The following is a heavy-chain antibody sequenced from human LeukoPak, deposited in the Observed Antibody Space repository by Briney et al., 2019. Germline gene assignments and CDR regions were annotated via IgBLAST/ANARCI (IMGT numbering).Heavy chain of an antibody. Sequence: PGGSLRLSCAASGFTFSSYVMHWVRQPPGKGLEWIGEINHSGSTNYNPSLKSRVTISVDTSKNQFSLKLSSVTAADTAVYYCARRKITMIVVASRWFDPWGQGTLVTVSS. CDR1: GFTFSSYV. CDR2: INHSGST. J-gene: IGHJ5*02. D-gene: IGHD3-22*01. V-gene: IGHV4-34*01. CDR3: ARRKITMIVVASRWFDP.